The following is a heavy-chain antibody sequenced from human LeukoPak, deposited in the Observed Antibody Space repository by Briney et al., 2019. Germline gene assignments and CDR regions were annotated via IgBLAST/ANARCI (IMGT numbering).Heavy chain of an antibody. CDR3: AKKVVVTTNYFDY. CDR1: GFTFSSYA. J-gene: IGHJ4*02. Sequence: QAGGSLRLSCAASGFTFSSYAMSWVRQAPGKGLEWVSSFSFRSGSTSYADSVKGRFTISRDTSKNTLYLQMSSLRAEDTAVYYCAKKVVVTTNYFDYWGQGTLVTVSS. CDR2: FSFRSGST. V-gene: IGHV3-23*01. D-gene: IGHD2-21*02.